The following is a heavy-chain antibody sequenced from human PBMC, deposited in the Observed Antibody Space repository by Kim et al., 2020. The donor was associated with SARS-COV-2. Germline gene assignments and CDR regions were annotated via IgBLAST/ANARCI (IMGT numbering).Heavy chain of an antibody. J-gene: IGHJ4*02. CDR2: ISYDGSNK. CDR3: AKDKEIYGSGSYYFDY. D-gene: IGHD3-10*01. V-gene: IGHV3-30*18. CDR1: GFTFSSYG. Sequence: GGSLRLSCAASGFTFSSYGMHWVRQAPGKGLEWVAVISYDGSNKYYADSVKGRFTISRDNSKNTLYLQMNSLRAEDTAVYYCAKDKEIYGSGSYYFDYWGQGTLVTVSS.